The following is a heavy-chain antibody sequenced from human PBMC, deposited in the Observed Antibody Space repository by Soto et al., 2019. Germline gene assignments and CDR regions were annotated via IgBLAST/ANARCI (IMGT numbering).Heavy chain of an antibody. CDR2: ISSNGGST. CDR3: VKGYYDSSGPDAFDI. CDR1: GFTFSSYA. Sequence: SCSASGFTFSSYAMHWVRQAPGKGLEYVSAISSNGGSTYYADSVKGRFTISRDNSKNTLYLQMSSLRAEDTAVYYCVKGYYDSSGPDAFDIWGQGTMVTVSS. V-gene: IGHV3-64D*08. J-gene: IGHJ3*02. D-gene: IGHD3-22*01.